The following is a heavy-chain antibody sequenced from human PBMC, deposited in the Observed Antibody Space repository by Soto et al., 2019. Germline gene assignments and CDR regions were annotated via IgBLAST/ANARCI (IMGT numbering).Heavy chain of an antibody. CDR2: INSDGSST. V-gene: IGHV3-74*01. CDR1: GFTFSNNW. D-gene: IGHD3-10*01. Sequence: HPGGSLRLSCAASGFTFSNNWMHWVRQAPGKGPVWVSRINSDGSSTYYADSVKGRFTISRDNAKNTLYLQMNSLRAEDTAVYYCTKDQARKYYFGSGSSIHNWFDPWGQGTLVTVSS. CDR3: TKDQARKYYFGSGSSIHNWFDP. J-gene: IGHJ5*02.